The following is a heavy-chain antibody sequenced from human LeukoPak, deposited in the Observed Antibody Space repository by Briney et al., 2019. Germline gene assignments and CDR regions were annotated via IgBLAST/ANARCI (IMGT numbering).Heavy chain of an antibody. CDR3: AAHPLLTGYPYGI. CDR1: GGTFSSYA. J-gene: IGHJ3*02. CDR2: IIPIFGTA. V-gene: IGHV1-69*01. D-gene: IGHD3-9*01. Sequence: SVKVSCKASGGTFSSYAISWVRLAPGQGLEWMGGIIPIFGTANYAQKFQGRVTITADESTSTAYMELSSLRSEDTAVYYCAAHPLLTGYPYGIWGQGTMVTVSS.